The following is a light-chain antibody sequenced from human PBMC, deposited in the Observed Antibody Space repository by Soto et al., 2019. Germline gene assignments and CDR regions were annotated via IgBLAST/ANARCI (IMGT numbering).Light chain of an antibody. J-gene: IGKJ5*01. CDR3: QQYENWPYT. V-gene: IGKV3-15*01. CDR1: QSVSNT. Sequence: EIVMTQSPATLSVSPGERATLSCRASQSVSNTLAWYQQRPGQAPRLLIYGASIRAPGIPARFSGGGSGTEFTLTITSLQSEDFAVYYCQQYENWPYTFGQGTRLEIK. CDR2: GAS.